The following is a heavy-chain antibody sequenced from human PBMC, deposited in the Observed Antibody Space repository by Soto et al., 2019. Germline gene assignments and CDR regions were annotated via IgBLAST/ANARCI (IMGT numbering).Heavy chain of an antibody. CDR3: ARCIQGDYYYGMDV. CDR1: GYTFYSHS. J-gene: IGHJ6*02. V-gene: IGHV1-18*01. Sequence: ASVKVSCKASGYTFYSHSISWVRQAPGQGLEWMGRINGDYGNTQYAQKFRGRVTMTTDTSTTTVYMELTNLRSDDTAVYYCARCIQGDYYYGMDVWGQGTMVTVTS. CDR2: INGDYGNT. D-gene: IGHD5-18*01.